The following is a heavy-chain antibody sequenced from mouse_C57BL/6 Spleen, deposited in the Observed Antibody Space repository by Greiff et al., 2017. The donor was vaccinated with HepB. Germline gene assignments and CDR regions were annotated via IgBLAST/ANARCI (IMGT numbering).Heavy chain of an antibody. J-gene: IGHJ2*01. D-gene: IGHD1-1*01. CDR3: AREDYGSSPFDY. V-gene: IGHV1-78*01. CDR2: IYPRDGST. CDR1: GYTFTDHT. Sequence: VKLMESDAELVKPGASVKISCKVSGYTFTDHTIHWMKQRPEQGLEWIGYIYPRDGSTKYNEKFKGKATLTADKSSSTAYMQLNSLTSEDSAVYFCAREDYGSSPFDYWGQGTTLTVSS.